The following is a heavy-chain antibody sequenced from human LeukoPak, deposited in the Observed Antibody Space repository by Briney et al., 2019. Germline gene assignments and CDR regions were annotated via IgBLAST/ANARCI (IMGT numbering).Heavy chain of an antibody. CDR3: AKDRFDSFYY. Sequence: GGSLRLSCAASGFTFSSYVMHWVRQAPGKGLEWVAFIWYDGSNKYYADSVKGRFTISRDNSKNTLYLQMNSLRAEDTAVYYCAKDRFDSFYYWGQGNLVTVSS. CDR2: IWYDGSNK. J-gene: IGHJ4*02. V-gene: IGHV3-30*02. CDR1: GFTFSSYV. D-gene: IGHD3-16*01.